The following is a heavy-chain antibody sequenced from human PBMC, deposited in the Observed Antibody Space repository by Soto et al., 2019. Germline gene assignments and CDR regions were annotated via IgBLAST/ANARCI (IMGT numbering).Heavy chain of an antibody. Sequence: EVQLGESGGGLVRPGGSLRLACAASGVTFSSYWMHWVRQAPGKGLVWVSRMNEDGGTTDYADSVKGRFTISRDNAKNTLYLQMNSLRVEDTAVYYCASDLSGRADVWGQGTTVTVSS. CDR2: MNEDGGTT. CDR3: ASDLSGRADV. D-gene: IGHD3-10*01. CDR1: GVTFSSYW. J-gene: IGHJ6*02. V-gene: IGHV3-74*02.